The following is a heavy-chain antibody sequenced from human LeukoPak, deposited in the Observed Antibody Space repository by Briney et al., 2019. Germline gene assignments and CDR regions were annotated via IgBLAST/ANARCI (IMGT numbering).Heavy chain of an antibody. V-gene: IGHV1-46*01. D-gene: IGHD1-26*01. J-gene: IGHJ2*01. CDR1: GCTFTSYY. Sequence: ASVKVSCKASGCTFTSYYIHWVRQAPGQGLEWMGKINPSGGTTTNAQTFLGRLTMTRDTSTNTVYMELSSLRSEDTAVYYCARVRGSYSWYFDLWGRGTLVTVSS. CDR3: ARVRGSYSWYFDL. CDR2: INPSGGTT.